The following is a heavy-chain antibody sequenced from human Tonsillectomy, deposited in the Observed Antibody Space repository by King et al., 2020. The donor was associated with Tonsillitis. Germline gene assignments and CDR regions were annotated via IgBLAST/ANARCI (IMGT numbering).Heavy chain of an antibody. CDR2: ISYDGSNK. Sequence: QLVQSGGGVVQPGRSLRLSCAASGFTFSSYDMHWVRQAPGKGLEWVAVISYDGSNKYYADSVKGRFTISRDNSKNTLYLQMNSLRAEDTAVHYCAKEISCGWHGGFDYWGQGTLVTVSS. CDR1: GFTFSSYD. J-gene: IGHJ4*02. D-gene: IGHD6-19*01. V-gene: IGHV3-30*18. CDR3: AKEISCGWHGGFDY.